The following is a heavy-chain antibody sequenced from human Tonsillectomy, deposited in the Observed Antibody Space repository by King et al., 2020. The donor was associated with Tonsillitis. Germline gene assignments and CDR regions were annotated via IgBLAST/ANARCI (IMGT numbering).Heavy chain of an antibody. D-gene: IGHD3-9*01. CDR2: ISSSSSNI. J-gene: IGHJ4*02. CDR1: GFTFSSYS. V-gene: IGHV3-48*02. Sequence: VQLVESGGGLVQPGGSLRLSCAASGFTFSSYSMNWVRQAPGKGLEWVSYISSSSSNIYYADSVKGRFTISRDNAKNSLYLQMNSLRDEDTAVYYCARDGEDYDILTVPYYFDYWGQGTLVTVSS. CDR3: ARDGEDYDILTVPYYFDY.